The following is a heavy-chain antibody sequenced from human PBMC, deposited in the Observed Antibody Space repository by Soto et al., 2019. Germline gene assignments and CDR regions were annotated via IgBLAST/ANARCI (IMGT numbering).Heavy chain of an antibody. V-gene: IGHV4-61*01. CDR3: ARDWVRGYCSSTSCFDAFDI. Sequence: SETLSLTCTVSSGSVSSGSYYWSWIRQPPGKGLEWIGYIYYSGSTNYNPSLKSRVTISVDTSKNQFTLKLSSVTAADTAVYYCARDWVRGYCSSTSCFDAFDIWGQGKMVTVSS. CDR2: IYYSGST. CDR1: SGSVSSGSYY. D-gene: IGHD2-2*01. J-gene: IGHJ3*02.